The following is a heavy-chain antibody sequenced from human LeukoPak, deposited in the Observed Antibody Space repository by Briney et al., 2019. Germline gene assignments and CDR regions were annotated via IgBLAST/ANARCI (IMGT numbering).Heavy chain of an antibody. J-gene: IGHJ4*02. CDR2: IWYDGSNK. D-gene: IGHD6-19*01. Sequence: GGSLRLSCEASGFTFSTYGMHWVRQAPGKGLEWVAVIWYDGSNKYYADSVKGRFTISRDNSKNTLYLQMNSLRAEDTAVYYCARGGVRVAVAGLDYFDYWGQGTLVTVSS. CDR1: GFTFSTYG. CDR3: ARGGVRVAVAGLDYFDY. V-gene: IGHV3-33*08.